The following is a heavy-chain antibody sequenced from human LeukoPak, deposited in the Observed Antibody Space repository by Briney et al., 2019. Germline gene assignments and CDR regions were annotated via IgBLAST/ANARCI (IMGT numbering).Heavy chain of an antibody. CDR1: GFTVSSNY. CDR2: IYSGGNT. V-gene: IGHV3-66*01. J-gene: IGHJ4*02. CDR3: ARDAGFRGTPDY. D-gene: IGHD2-15*01. Sequence: GGSLRLSCGASGFTVSSNYMSWVRQAPGKGLEWVSVIYSGGNTYYADSVKGRFTISRDNSKNTLYLQMNSLRAEDTAVCYCARDAGFRGTPDYWGQGTLVTVSS.